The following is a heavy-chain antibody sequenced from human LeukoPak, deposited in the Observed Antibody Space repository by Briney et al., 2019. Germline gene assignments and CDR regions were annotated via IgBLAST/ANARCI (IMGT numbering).Heavy chain of an antibody. CDR1: GFTVSSNY. CDR3: ARATGWFGELHTLYYFDY. J-gene: IGHJ4*02. D-gene: IGHD3-10*01. V-gene: IGHV3-53*01. CDR2: IYSGGST. Sequence: GGSLRLSCAASGFTVSSNYMSWVRQAPGKGLEWVSVIYSGGSTYYADSVKGRFTISRDNSKNTLYLQMNSLRAEDTAVYYCARATGWFGELHTLYYFDYWGQGTLVTVSS.